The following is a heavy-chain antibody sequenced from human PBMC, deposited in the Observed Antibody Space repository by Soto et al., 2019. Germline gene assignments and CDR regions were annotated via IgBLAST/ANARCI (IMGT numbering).Heavy chain of an antibody. Sequence: RLSCAASGFTIGSYAMTWVRQAPGKGLEWVSIISASGGSTYYADSVKGRFTISRDNSKNTLYLQMNRLRVEDTAVYYCAKDLESSGYYLGVFDIWGRGTKVTVSS. D-gene: IGHD3-22*01. CDR3: AKDLESSGYYLGVFDI. CDR2: ISASGGST. J-gene: IGHJ3*02. V-gene: IGHV3-23*01. CDR1: GFTIGSYA.